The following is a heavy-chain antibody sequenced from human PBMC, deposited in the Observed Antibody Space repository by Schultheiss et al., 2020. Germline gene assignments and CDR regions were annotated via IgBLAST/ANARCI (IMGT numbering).Heavy chain of an antibody. Sequence: SETLSLTCTVSGGSISSYYWSWIRQPAGKGLEWIGRIYTSGSTNYNPSLKSRVTMSVDRSKNQFSLKLSSVTAADTAVYYCARDLAAYGPYGMDVWGQGTTVTVSS. D-gene: IGHD4-17*01. CDR3: ARDLAAYGPYGMDV. V-gene: IGHV4-4*07. CDR1: GGSISSYY. CDR2: IYTSGST. J-gene: IGHJ6*02.